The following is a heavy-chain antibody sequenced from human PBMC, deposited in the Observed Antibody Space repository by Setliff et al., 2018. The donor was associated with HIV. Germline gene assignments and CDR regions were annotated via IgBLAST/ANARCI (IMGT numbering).Heavy chain of an antibody. D-gene: IGHD1-20*01. CDR1: GGSIRSNDW. Sequence: PSETLSLTCTVSGGSIRSNDWWSWVRQPPGKGLELIGEIHHSGSTNYNPSLRSRVTISGDTSKNQFSLKLSSVTAADTAVYYCAGCITGTTHWFDPWGQGTLVTVSS. V-gene: IGHV4-4*02. CDR3: AGCITGTTHWFDP. J-gene: IGHJ5*02. CDR2: IHHSGST.